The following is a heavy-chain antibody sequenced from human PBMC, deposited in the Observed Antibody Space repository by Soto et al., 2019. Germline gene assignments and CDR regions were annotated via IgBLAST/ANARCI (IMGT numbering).Heavy chain of an antibody. V-gene: IGHV3-30*18. CDR2: ISYDGSNK. D-gene: IGHD1-26*01. CDR3: AKGSYGGVYSDFEY. CDR1: VFTFRSYD. Sequence: VGSLRLSCASSVFTFRSYDMYCVRHSPGKWLEWVAVISYDGSNKYYADSVKGRFTLSRDNSKNTLYLQMNSLRAGDTAVYYCAKGSYGGVYSDFEYWGQGTLVNVSS. J-gene: IGHJ4*02.